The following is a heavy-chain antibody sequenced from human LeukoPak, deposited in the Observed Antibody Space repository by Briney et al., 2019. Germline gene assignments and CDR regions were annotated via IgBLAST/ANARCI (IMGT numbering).Heavy chain of an antibody. Sequence: GRSLRLSCAASGFTFSNYDMHWLRQAPGKGLEWVAVISYDGTNKYYADSVKGRFTISRDNSKNTLHLQMNSLRAEDTAVYYCAKDDRCIEAAFDYWGQGTLVTVSS. V-gene: IGHV3-30*18. CDR1: GFTFSNYD. D-gene: IGHD2-15*01. CDR3: AKDDRCIEAAFDY. J-gene: IGHJ4*02. CDR2: ISYDGTNK.